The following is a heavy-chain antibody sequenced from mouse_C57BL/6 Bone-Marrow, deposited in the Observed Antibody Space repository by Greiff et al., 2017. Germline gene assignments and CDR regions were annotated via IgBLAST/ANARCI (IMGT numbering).Heavy chain of an antibody. J-gene: IGHJ1*03. CDR1: GYTFTSYD. Sequence: QVQLKESGPELVKPGASVKLSCKASGYTFTSYDINWVKQRPGKGLEWIGWIYPRDGSPKYNEKFKGKATLTVDTSSSTAYMELHSLTSEDSAVYFCASITTVVAHFDVWGTGTTVTVSS. V-gene: IGHV1-85*01. D-gene: IGHD1-1*01. CDR2: IYPRDGSP. CDR3: ASITTVVAHFDV.